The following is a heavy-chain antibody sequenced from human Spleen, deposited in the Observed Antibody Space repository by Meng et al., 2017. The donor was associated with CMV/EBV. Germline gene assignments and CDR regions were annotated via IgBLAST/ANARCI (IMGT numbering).Heavy chain of an antibody. V-gene: IGHV3-66*04. D-gene: IGHD6-13*01. Sequence: GESLKISCAASGFTVSGNYMSWVRQAPGKGLEWVSFIYDGGNTYYADSVRGRFTISRDNSRNTLYLQLNSLRAEDTAIYYCARHTIDGSTWYFGYWGQGTLVTVSS. CDR2: IYDGGNT. J-gene: IGHJ4*02. CDR1: GFTVSGNY. CDR3: ARHTIDGSTWYFGY.